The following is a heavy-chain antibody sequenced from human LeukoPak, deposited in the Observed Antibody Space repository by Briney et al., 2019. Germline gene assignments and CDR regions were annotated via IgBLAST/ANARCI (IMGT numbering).Heavy chain of an antibody. CDR3: ARGGALRYFEWFSAY. D-gene: IGHD3-9*01. CDR1: GYNFTNYY. V-gene: IGHV1-46*01. J-gene: IGHJ4*02. Sequence: GASVKVSCKTSGYNFTNYYMHWVRQAPGHGLEWMGLMNPSGDTTTYAEKFQGRVTMTRDTSTSTVYMELSSLRSEDTAVYYCARGGALRYFEWFSAYWGQGTLVTVSS. CDR2: MNPSGDTT.